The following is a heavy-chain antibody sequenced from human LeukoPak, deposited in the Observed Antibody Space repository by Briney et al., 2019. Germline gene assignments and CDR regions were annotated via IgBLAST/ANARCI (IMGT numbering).Heavy chain of an antibody. CDR1: GGSFRNYY. J-gene: IGHJ6*02. D-gene: IGHD4-17*01. CDR2: IYYSGST. CDR3: ARVMTTVTTFKTYSYGMDV. Sequence: SETLSLTCTVSGGSFRNYYWSWIRQPPGKGLEWIGFIYYSGSTNYNPSLKSRVTISLDTSKNRFSLRLSSVTAADTAVYYCARVMTTVTTFKTYSYGMDVWGQGTTVTVSS. V-gene: IGHV4-59*12.